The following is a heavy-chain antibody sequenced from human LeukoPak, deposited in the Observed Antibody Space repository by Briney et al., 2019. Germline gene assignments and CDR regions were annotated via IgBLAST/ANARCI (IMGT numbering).Heavy chain of an antibody. CDR3: ARVRQQPKDYYYYYYMDV. CDR1: GGTFSSYA. CDR2: IIPIFGTA. Sequence: SVKVSCKASGGTFSSYAISWVRQAPGQGLEWMGGIIPIFGTANYAQKFQGRVTITTDESTSTAYMELSSLGSEDTAVYYCARVRQQPKDYYYYYYMDVWGKGTTVTVSS. D-gene: IGHD6-13*01. J-gene: IGHJ6*03. V-gene: IGHV1-69*05.